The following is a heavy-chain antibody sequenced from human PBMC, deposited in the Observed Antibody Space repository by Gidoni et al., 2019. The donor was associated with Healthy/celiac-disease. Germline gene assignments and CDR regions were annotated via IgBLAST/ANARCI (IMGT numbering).Heavy chain of an antibody. CDR2: INHSGST. Sequence: QVQLQQWGAGLLKPSETLSLTCAVYGGSFSGYYWRWIRQPPGKGLEWIGEINHSGSTNYNPSLKSRVTISVDTSKNQFSLKLSSVTAADTAVYYCARGLMTTVTRSYYYYYYGMDVWGQGTTVTVSS. V-gene: IGHV4-34*01. J-gene: IGHJ6*02. D-gene: IGHD4-17*01. CDR1: GGSFSGYY. CDR3: ARGLMTTVTRSYYYYYYGMDV.